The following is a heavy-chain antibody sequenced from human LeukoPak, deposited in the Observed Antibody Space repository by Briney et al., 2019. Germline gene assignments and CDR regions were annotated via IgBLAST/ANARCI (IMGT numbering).Heavy chain of an antibody. CDR3: ARRGSMGGSFVGAFDI. V-gene: IGHV4-59*08. J-gene: IGHJ3*02. Sequence: SETLSLTCTVPGGSISSYYWSWIRQPPGKGLEWIGYIYYSGSTNYNPSLKSRVTISVDTSKNQFSLKLSSVTAADTAVYYCARRGSMGGSFVGAFDIWGQGTMVTVSS. D-gene: IGHD1-26*01. CDR2: IYYSGST. CDR1: GGSISSYY.